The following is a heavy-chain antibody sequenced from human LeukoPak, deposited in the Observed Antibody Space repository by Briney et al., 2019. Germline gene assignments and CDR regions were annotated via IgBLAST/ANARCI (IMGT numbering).Heavy chain of an antibody. Sequence: SETLSLTCAVCGGSLSGYFWSWIRQPPGKGLEWIGEISDSGSINFNPSLKSRVTISVDTAKNQFSLKLNSVTAADTAVYYCARGSKGPRLLYWGQGTLVTVSS. D-gene: IGHD6-6*01. CDR2: ISDSGSI. J-gene: IGHJ4*02. CDR1: GGSLSGYF. CDR3: ARGSKGPRLLY. V-gene: IGHV4-34*01.